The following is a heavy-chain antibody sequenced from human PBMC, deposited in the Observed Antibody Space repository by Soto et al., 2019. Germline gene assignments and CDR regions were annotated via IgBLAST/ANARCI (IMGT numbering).Heavy chain of an antibody. Sequence: GGSLRLSCAASGFTFSSYAMHWVRQAPGKGLEWVAVISYDGSNKYYADSVKGRFTISRDNSKNTLYLQMNSLRAEDTAVYYCARLGYSYGRLGLVYFDYWGQGTLVTVSS. CDR3: ARLGYSYGRLGLVYFDY. CDR1: GFTFSSYA. D-gene: IGHD5-18*01. J-gene: IGHJ4*02. V-gene: IGHV3-30-3*01. CDR2: ISYDGSNK.